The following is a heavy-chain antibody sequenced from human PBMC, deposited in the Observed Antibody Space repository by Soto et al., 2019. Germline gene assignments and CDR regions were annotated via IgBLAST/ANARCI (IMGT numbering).Heavy chain of an antibody. V-gene: IGHV4-59*01. CDR2: IYYSGST. D-gene: IGHD6-13*01. J-gene: IGHJ6*02. CDR3: ARDRGLAEAANYYYYYGMDV. Sequence: XESLSLTCTVSGGSISSYYGSWIRQPPGKGLEWIGYIYYSGSTNYNPSLKSRVTISVDTSKNQFSLRLSSVTAADTAVYYCARDRGLAEAANYYYYYGMDVWGQGTTVTVSS. CDR1: GGSISSYY.